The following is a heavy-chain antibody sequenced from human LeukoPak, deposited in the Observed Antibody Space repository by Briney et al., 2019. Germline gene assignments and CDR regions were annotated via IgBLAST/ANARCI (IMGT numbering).Heavy chain of an antibody. CDR2: INWNGGST. Sequence: GGSLRLSCAASGFTFDDYGMSWVRQAPGKGLEWVSGINWNGGSTGYADSVKGRFTISRDNAKNSLYLQMNSLRAEDTALYYCARILAYYYDKYAFDIWGQGTMVTVSS. CDR1: GFTFDDYG. V-gene: IGHV3-20*04. CDR3: ARILAYYYDKYAFDI. D-gene: IGHD3-22*01. J-gene: IGHJ3*02.